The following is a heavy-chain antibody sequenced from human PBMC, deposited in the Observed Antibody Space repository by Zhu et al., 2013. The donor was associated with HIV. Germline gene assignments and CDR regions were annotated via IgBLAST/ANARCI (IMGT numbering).Heavy chain of an antibody. CDR2: INAGNGNT. V-gene: IGHV1-3*01. J-gene: IGHJ4*02. CDR3: ARGFHDLLSGHDY. Sequence: QVQLVQSGAEVKKPGASVKVSCKASGYTFTNYAIHWVRQAPGQRLEWMGWINAGNGNTKYSQKFQGRVTITRDTSASTAYMDLSSLTSEDTAVYYCARGFHDLLSGHDYWGQGTLVTVSS. D-gene: IGHD3-3*01. CDR1: GYTFTNYA.